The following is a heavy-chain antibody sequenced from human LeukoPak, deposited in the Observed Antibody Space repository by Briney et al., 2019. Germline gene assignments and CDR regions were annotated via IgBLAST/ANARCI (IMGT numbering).Heavy chain of an antibody. V-gene: IGHV4-39*01. Sequence: SETLSLNCTVSGGSISGGSYHWGWVRQPPGKGLEWIENIHYSGSTYYNPSLKSPVTISVDTSKNQFSLQLSSVTAADTAVYYCAGRVGASIWTGMHFWGQGTLVTVSS. J-gene: IGHJ4*02. CDR1: GGSISGGSYH. CDR2: IHYSGST. CDR3: AGRVGASIWTGMHF. D-gene: IGHD1-26*01.